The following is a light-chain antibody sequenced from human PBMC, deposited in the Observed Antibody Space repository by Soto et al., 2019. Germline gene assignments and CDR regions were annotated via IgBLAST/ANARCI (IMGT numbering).Light chain of an antibody. V-gene: IGKV3-11*01. J-gene: IGKJ5*01. Sequence: EIVMTQSPATLSVSPGERVTLFCRASQSIYEKLAWYQQKPGQTPRLVIYDTSTRATGTPGSFSGSGSGTDFTLTISSLEPEDFAVYYCQQRSNWPRITFGQGTRLEI. CDR3: QQRSNWPRIT. CDR1: QSIYEK. CDR2: DTS.